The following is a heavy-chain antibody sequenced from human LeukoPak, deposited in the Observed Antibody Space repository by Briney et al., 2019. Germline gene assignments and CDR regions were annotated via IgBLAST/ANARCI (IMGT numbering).Heavy chain of an antibody. D-gene: IGHD3-22*01. CDR2: IWFDGSNK. V-gene: IGHV3-33*07. J-gene: IGHJ4*02. Sequence: PGGPLSLSCEPLGLPFIGKARTWFGRAQGKGREGGAVIWFDGSNKYYADSVKGRFTISRDNSKNTLYLQMNSLRAEDTAVYYCARPDYDSSGYADYWGQGTLVTVSS. CDR1: GLPFIGKA. CDR3: ARPDYDSSGYADY.